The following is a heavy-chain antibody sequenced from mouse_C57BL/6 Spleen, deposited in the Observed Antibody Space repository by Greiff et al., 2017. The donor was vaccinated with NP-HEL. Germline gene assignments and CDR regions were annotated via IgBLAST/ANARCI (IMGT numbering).Heavy chain of an antibody. D-gene: IGHD1-1*01. J-gene: IGHJ1*03. CDR1: GYSITSGYY. CDR3: ASITTVVAKGYFDV. CDR2: ISYDGSN. V-gene: IGHV3-6*01. Sequence: DVQLQESGPGLVKPSQSLSLTCSVTGYSITSGYYWNWIRQFPGNKLEWMGYISYDGSNNYNPSLKNRISITRDTSKNQFFLKLNSVTTEDTATYYGASITTVVAKGYFDVWGTGTTVTVSS.